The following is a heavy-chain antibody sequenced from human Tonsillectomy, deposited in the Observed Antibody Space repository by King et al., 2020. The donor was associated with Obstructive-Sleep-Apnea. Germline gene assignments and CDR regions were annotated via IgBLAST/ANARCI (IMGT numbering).Heavy chain of an antibody. CDR1: GFTFSTYG. Sequence: VQLVESGGGVVQPGRSLRLSCASSGFTFSTYGMHWPRQAPGKGLEWVAHISYDGSNKYYADSVKGRLTISRDNSKNTLYLERNCLRAEETAVYYCAKGSYPNTVLNAWGQGILVTVSS. V-gene: IGHV3-30*18. CDR2: ISYDGSNK. D-gene: IGHD4-23*01. CDR3: AKGSYPNTVLNA. J-gene: IGHJ5*02.